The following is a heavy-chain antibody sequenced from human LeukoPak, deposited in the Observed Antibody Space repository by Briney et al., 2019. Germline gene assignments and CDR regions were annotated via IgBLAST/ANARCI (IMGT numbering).Heavy chain of an antibody. V-gene: IGHV1-69*13. CDR2: IIPIFGTA. Sequence: ASVTVSCKASGGTFSSYAISWVRQAPGQGLEWMGGIIPIFGTANYAQKFQGRVTITADESTSTAYMELSSLRSEDTAVYYCARDAGDHEFWFDPWGQGTLVTVSS. J-gene: IGHJ5*02. CDR3: ARDAGDHEFWFDP. D-gene: IGHD4-17*01. CDR1: GGTFSSYA.